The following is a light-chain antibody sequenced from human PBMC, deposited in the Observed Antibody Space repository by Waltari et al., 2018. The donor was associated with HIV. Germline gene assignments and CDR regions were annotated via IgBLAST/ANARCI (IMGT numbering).Light chain of an antibody. CDR1: QSISGY. CDR3: QNYNSAPPT. V-gene: IGKV1-39*01. J-gene: IGKJ5*01. Sequence: IQMTQSPSSLSASVGDRVTITCRASQSISGYLNWYQQKPGKAPKLLIYATSSLQIGVPSRFSGSGSGTDFILSISSLQPEDFATYYCQNYNSAPPTFGQGTRLDIK. CDR2: ATS.